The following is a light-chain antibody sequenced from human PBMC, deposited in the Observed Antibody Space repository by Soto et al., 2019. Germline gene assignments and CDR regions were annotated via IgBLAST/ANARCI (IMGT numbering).Light chain of an antibody. V-gene: IGKV1-12*01. J-gene: IGKJ4*01. CDR2: TGS. CDR3: QQANSFPLT. CDR1: QGISSW. Sequence: DLQMTQSPSSVSASVGDRVSITCRASQGISSWLAWYQQKPGRAPKLLIYTGSSLQSGVPSRFSGTGSVTDFTLTISSLQPEDVANYYCQQANSFPLTFGGGIKVEIK.